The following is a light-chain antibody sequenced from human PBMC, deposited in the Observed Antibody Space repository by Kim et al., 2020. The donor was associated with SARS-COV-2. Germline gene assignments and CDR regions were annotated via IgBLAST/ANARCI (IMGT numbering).Light chain of an antibody. CDR1: QTIGSS. J-gene: IGKJ2*01. V-gene: IGKV1-5*03. CDR2: KAS. CDR3: QHYDSSSGT. Sequence: SGYVGDSVTITCRASQTIGSSLAWYQHKPGRAPKVQIYKASTLKNGVPSRFSGSGSGTEFTLTISTLQPEDVATYYCQHYDSSSGTFGQGTKLEI.